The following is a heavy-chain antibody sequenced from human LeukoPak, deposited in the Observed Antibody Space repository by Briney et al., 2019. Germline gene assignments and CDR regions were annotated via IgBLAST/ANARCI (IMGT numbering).Heavy chain of an antibody. CDR1: GYTFTGYY. V-gene: IGHV1-2*02. CDR2: INPNNSDT. D-gene: IGHD3-22*01. CDR3: ARERTHITMIVVVANYYYGMDV. Sequence: ASVKVSCKASGYTFTGYYMHWVRQAPGEGLEWMGWINPNNSDTIYAQKFQGRVTMTRDTSLSTGYMELSSLRSDDTAVYYCARERTHITMIVVVANYYYGMDVWGQGTTVTVSS. J-gene: IGHJ6*02.